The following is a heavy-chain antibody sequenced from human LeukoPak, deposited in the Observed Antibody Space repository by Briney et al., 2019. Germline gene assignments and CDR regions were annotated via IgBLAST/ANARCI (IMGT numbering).Heavy chain of an antibody. J-gene: IGHJ6*02. CDR1: GFTFSSYA. Sequence: GGSLRLSCAASGFTFSSYAMHWVRQAPGKGLEWVAVISYDGSNKYYADSVKGRFTISRDNSKNTLYLQMNSLRAEDTAVYYCARDAYPYCSSTSCYRVSGMDVWGQATTVTVSS. CDR2: ISYDGSNK. V-gene: IGHV3-30-3*01. D-gene: IGHD2-2*01. CDR3: ARDAYPYCSSTSCYRVSGMDV.